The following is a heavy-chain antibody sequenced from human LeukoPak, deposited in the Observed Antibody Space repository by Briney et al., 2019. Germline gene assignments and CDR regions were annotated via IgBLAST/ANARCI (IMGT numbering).Heavy chain of an antibody. J-gene: IGHJ5*02. Sequence: SETLSLTCTVSGYSINSGYYWGWIRQPPGKGLEWIGSIYHSGSTNYNPSLKSRVTISVDKSKNQFSLKLSSVTAADTAVYYCARDGAIAAAGNPRWFDPWGQGTLVTVSS. CDR2: IYHSGST. CDR1: GYSINSGYY. CDR3: ARDGAIAAAGNPRWFDP. V-gene: IGHV4-38-2*02. D-gene: IGHD6-13*01.